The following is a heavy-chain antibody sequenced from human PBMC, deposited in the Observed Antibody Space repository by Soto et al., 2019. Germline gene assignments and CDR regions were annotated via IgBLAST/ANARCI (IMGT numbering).Heavy chain of an antibody. D-gene: IGHD3-9*01. J-gene: IGHJ6*02. CDR3: ARDARGTRGFDEMDI. CDR2: INPNSGDT. Sequence: VSVKVSCKSSGYIFPGYHIHWVRQAPVRGLEWMGWINPNSGDTEYAQNFQGRVTMTRDTSFNLVYMEMSGLMSDDTAVYYCARDARGTRGFDEMDIWGQGTTVTSP. CDR1: GYIFPGYH. V-gene: IGHV1-2*02.